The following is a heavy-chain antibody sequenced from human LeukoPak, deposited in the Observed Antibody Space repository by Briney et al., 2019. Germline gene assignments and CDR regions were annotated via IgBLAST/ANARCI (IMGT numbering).Heavy chain of an antibody. CDR1: GGSISSYY. V-gene: IGHV4-4*07. J-gene: IGHJ5*02. CDR2: VYTSGST. CDR3: ARDPIAVAGTSWFDP. Sequence: SETLSLTCTVSGGSISSYYWSWIRQPAGKGLEWIGRVYTSGSTNYHPSLKSRVTMSVDTSKSQFSLKLSSVTAADTAVCYCARDPIAVAGTSWFDPWGQGTLVTVSS. D-gene: IGHD6-19*01.